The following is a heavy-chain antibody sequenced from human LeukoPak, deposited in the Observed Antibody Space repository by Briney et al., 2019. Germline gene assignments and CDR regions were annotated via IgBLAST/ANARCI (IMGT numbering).Heavy chain of an antibody. Sequence: SETLSLTYTVSGGSISSGSYYWSWIRQPAGKGLEWIGRIYTSGSTNYNPSLKSRVTISVDTSKNQFSLKLSSVTAADTAVYYCARTSSSGLVGGYYFDYWGQGTLVTVSS. CDR1: GGSISSGSYY. CDR3: ARTSSSGLVGGYYFDY. D-gene: IGHD6-19*01. CDR2: IYTSGST. V-gene: IGHV4-61*02. J-gene: IGHJ4*02.